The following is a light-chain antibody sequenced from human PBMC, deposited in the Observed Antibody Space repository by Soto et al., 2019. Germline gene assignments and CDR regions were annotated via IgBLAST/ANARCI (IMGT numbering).Light chain of an antibody. Sequence: DIQMTQSPSTLSASVGDRVTITCRASQSISSWLAWYQQKPGKAPKLLIYKASSLESGVPSRFSSSGSGTEFTLTISSLQPDDFATYYCQQYNSYRTFGQGTKVEIK. CDR3: QQYNSYRT. V-gene: IGKV1-5*03. CDR2: KAS. J-gene: IGKJ1*01. CDR1: QSISSW.